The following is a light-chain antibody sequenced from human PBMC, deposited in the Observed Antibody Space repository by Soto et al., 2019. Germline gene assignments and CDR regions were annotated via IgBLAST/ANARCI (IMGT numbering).Light chain of an antibody. Sequence: ETVLTQSPGTLSLSPLVRATLSCMASQSVGNFLVWYQQKPGQAPRFLIYDASNRATGIPARFSGSGPGTDFTLTITSLEPEDFAVYYCQQRSTWPQITFGQGTRLEIK. CDR3: QQRSTWPQIT. V-gene: IGKV3-11*01. CDR1: QSVGNF. CDR2: DAS. J-gene: IGKJ5*01.